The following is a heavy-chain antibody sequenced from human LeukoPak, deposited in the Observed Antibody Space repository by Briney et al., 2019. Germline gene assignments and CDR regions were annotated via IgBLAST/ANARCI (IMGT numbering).Heavy chain of an antibody. J-gene: IGHJ4*02. Sequence: GDSPKISCKGSGYSFSIYWIAWVRQMPGKGLEWMGIIYPGDSDTRYSPSFQGQVTISADKSISTAYLQWSSLKASDTAMYYCAAYSSGYLRDYWGQGTLVTVSS. D-gene: IGHD3-22*01. V-gene: IGHV5-51*01. CDR3: AAYSSGYLRDY. CDR2: IYPGDSDT. CDR1: GYSFSIYW.